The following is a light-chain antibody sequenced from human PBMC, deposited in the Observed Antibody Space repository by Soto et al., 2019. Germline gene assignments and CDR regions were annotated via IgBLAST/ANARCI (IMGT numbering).Light chain of an antibody. Sequence: QSVLTQPPSVSEAPRQRVTISCSGSSSNIGNNAVNWYQQFPGKAPKLLIYYDDLLPSGVSDRFSGSKSGTSASLAISGLQSEDEAIYYCAAWDDGLNGPVFGGGTKVTVL. J-gene: IGLJ3*02. CDR3: AAWDDGLNGPV. CDR1: SSNIGNNA. V-gene: IGLV1-36*01. CDR2: YDD.